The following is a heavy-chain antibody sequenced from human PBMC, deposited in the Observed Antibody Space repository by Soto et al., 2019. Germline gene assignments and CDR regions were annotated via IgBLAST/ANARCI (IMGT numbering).Heavy chain of an antibody. J-gene: IGHJ5*02. CDR1: DDSISSGDYY. D-gene: IGHD7-27*01. CDR2: IYYSGST. CDR3: VRELGWTNWFDP. V-gene: IGHV4-30-4*01. Sequence: PSETLSLTCTVSDDSISSGDYYWSWIRQPPGKGLEWIGYIYYSGSTYYNPSLKSRVTISVDTSKNQFSLKLSSVTAADTAVYYCVRELGWTNWFDPWGQGTLVTVSS.